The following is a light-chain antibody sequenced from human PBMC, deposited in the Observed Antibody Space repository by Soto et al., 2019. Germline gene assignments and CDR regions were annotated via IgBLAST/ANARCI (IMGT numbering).Light chain of an antibody. J-gene: IGKJ2*01. CDR3: QQSYSTPYT. CDR1: QRITTY. V-gene: IGKV1-39*01. Sequence: DIHMTQSPSSLSASVGDRVTITCRASQRITTYLNWYQQKPGKAPKLLISTAATLQGGVPSRFSGSGSGTDFTLTITTLHPEDFATYFCQQSYSTPYTFGQGTKLEIK. CDR2: TAA.